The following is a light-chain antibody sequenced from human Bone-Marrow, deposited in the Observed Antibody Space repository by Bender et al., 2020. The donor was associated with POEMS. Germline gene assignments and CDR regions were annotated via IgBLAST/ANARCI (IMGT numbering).Light chain of an antibody. Sequence: QSALTQPRSVSGSPGQSVTISCTGTSSDVGGYDYVSWYQQHPGKAPELMIYNVNKRPSGVPDRFSGSQSGHTASLTISGLQAEDEADYYYCSYAGRSSPPWLFGGGTKLTVL. V-gene: IGLV2-11*01. CDR2: NVN. J-gene: IGLJ3*02. CDR3: CSYAGRSSPPWL. CDR1: SSDVGGYDY.